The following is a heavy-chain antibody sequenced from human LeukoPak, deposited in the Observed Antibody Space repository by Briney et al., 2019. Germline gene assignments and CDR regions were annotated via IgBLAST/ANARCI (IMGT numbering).Heavy chain of an antibody. Sequence: QSGGSLRLSCAASGFTFSSYSMNWVRQAPGKGLEWVSYISSSSSTIYYADSVKGRFTISRDNAKNSLYLQMNSLRAEDTAVYYCAGVGATADYWGQGTLVTVSS. CDR2: ISSSSSTI. V-gene: IGHV3-48*04. D-gene: IGHD1-26*01. CDR3: AGVGATADY. CDR1: GFTFSSYS. J-gene: IGHJ4*02.